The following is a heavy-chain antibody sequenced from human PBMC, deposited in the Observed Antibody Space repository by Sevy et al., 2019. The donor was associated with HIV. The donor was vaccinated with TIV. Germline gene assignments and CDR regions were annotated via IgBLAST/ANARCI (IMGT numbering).Heavy chain of an antibody. CDR2: IYYSGST. V-gene: IGHV4-31*03. CDR3: ARGGILGAVGAYYYMDD. CDR1: GGSISSCGYY. J-gene: IGHJ6*03. Sequence: SETLCLTCTVSGGSISSCGYYWSWIRQHPGQGLEWIGYIYYSGSTYYNPSLKSRVTLSVDTSNNQFSLKLSSVTAAETAVYYCARGGILGAVGAYYYMDDWGKGTTVTVSS. D-gene: IGHD1-26*01.